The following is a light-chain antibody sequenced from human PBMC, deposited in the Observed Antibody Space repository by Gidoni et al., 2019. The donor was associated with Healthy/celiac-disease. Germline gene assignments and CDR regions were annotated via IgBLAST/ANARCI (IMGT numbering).Light chain of an antibody. CDR2: EVS. Sequence: QSALTQPASVSGSPGQSITISCTGTSSDVGGYDYVLWYQQHPGKAPKLMVYEVSNRPSGVSNRFSGSKSGNTASLTISGLQAEDEADYCCSSYTSSSTQVFGTGTKVTVL. J-gene: IGLJ1*01. V-gene: IGLV2-14*01. CDR1: SSDVGGYDY. CDR3: SSYTSSSTQV.